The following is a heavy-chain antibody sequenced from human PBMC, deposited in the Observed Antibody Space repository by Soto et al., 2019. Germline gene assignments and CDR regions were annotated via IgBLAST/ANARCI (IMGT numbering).Heavy chain of an antibody. Sequence: TLSLTCRVSGDSISDTIYYWGWVRQSPGKGLEWIGSIHYSGTTQFHPSLKTRVTISVDTSKNEFSLRLRSVTAADTAVYFCARHLKAVAAAMDYWGQGIPVTVSS. CDR2: IHYSGTT. V-gene: IGHV4-39*01. D-gene: IGHD6-19*01. CDR3: ARHLKAVAAAMDY. J-gene: IGHJ4*02. CDR1: GDSISDTIYY.